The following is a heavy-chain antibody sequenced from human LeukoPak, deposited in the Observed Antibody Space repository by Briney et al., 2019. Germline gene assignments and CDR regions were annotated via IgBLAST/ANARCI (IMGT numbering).Heavy chain of an antibody. CDR2: ISAYNGNT. Sequence: ASVKVSCKACGYTFTIYGISWVRQAPGQGLEGMGWISAYNGNTNYAQKLHGRVTITTDTSTSTAYMQLRSLRSDDTAVYYCARGGETLRYSEFDPWGQGTLVTVSS. CDR3: ARGGETLRYSEFDP. D-gene: IGHD3-9*01. J-gene: IGHJ5*02. CDR1: GYTFTIYG. V-gene: IGHV1-18*01.